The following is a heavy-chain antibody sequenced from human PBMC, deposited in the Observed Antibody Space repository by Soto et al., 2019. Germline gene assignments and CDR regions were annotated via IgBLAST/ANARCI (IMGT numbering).Heavy chain of an antibody. D-gene: IGHD6-19*01. V-gene: IGHV1-18*01. CDR2: ISAYNGNT. J-gene: IGHJ4*02. CDR1: GYTFTSYG. CDR3: AIDLAVGLVDY. Sequence: QVQLVQSGAEVKKPGASVKVSCKASGYTFTSYGISWVRQAPGQGLERMGWISAYNGNTSYAQKLQGRVTMTTDTSTSRAYMELRSLRSDDTPVYYCAIDLAVGLVDYWGQGTLVTVSS.